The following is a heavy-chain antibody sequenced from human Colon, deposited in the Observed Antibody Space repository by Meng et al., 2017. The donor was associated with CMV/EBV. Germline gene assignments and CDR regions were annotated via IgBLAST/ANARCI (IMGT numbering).Heavy chain of an antibody. V-gene: IGHV3-74*01. D-gene: IGHD3-22*01. CDR2: ISADGATT. Sequence: GGSLRLSCEGSGFRFGTFYMHWVRQAPGKGLEWVSRISADGATTTFAESVKGRSTVSRDNAKNTMSPQKTSLRDEDTAVYYCASVLPTYYSDTSAYPLDHWGQGTLVTVSS. CDR1: GFRFGTFY. J-gene: IGHJ4*02. CDR3: ASVLPTYYSDTSAYPLDH.